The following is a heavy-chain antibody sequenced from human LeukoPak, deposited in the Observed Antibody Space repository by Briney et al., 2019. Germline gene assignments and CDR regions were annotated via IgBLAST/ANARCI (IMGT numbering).Heavy chain of an antibody. CDR2: ISTYNGNT. D-gene: IGHD7-27*01. J-gene: IGHJ4*02. CDR1: GYTFTSYG. CDR3: ARARTLSGVDY. V-gene: IGHV1-18*01. Sequence: ASVKVSCKASGYTFTSYGISWVRPAPGQGLEWMGWISTYNGNTNYAQKLQGRVTMTTDTPTSTAYMELRSLRSDDTAVYYCARARTLSGVDYWGQGTLVTVSS.